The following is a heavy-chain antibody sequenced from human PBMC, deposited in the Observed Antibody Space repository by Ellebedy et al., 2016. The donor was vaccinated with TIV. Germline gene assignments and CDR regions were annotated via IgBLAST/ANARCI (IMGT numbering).Heavy chain of an antibody. CDR2: INPSGGST. V-gene: IGHV1-46*01. CDR1: GYTFTSFQ. D-gene: IGHD2-15*01. Sequence: AASVKVSCKASGYTFTSFQMHWVRQAPGQGLEWVGIINPSGGSTVYEQKFQGRVTMTRDTSTSTVYMELSSLRSDDTAVYYCARRDQRVVVAGAALDYWGQGTLVSVSS. J-gene: IGHJ4*02. CDR3: ARRDQRVVVAGAALDY.